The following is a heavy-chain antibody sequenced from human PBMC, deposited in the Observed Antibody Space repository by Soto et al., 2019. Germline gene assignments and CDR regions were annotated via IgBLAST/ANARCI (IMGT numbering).Heavy chain of an antibody. V-gene: IGHV1-69*13. Sequence: GASVKVSCKASGGTFNNNLIAWVRQAPGQGLEWMGGIIPMYGTPHFAQKFQGRVPFTADESKTTVYMELNSLGRDDTATFYCARCIKLDYLHGLDVWGQGTPVTVSS. J-gene: IGHJ6*02. CDR3: ARCIKLDYLHGLDV. D-gene: IGHD4-17*01. CDR1: GGTFNNNL. CDR2: IIPMYGTP.